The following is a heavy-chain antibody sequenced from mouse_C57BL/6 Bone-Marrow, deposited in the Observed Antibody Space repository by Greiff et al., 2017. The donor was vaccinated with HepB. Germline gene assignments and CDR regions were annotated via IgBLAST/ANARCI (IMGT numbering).Heavy chain of an antibody. CDR2: IDPSDSYT. D-gene: IGHD2-4*01. Sequence: QVQLQQPGAELVKPGASVKLSCKASGYTFTSYWMQWVKQRPGQGLEWIGEIDPSDSYTNYNQKFKGKATLTVDTSSSTAYMQLSSLPSEDSAVYYGVSYYDYDGFAYWGQGTLVTVSA. CDR3: VSYYDYDGFAY. CDR1: GYTFTSYW. J-gene: IGHJ3*01. V-gene: IGHV1-50*01.